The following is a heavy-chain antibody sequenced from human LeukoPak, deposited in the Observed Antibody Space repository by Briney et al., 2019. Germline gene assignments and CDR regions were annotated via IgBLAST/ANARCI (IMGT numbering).Heavy chain of an antibody. D-gene: IGHD6-13*01. J-gene: IGHJ4*02. CDR2: ISGSGGSA. CDR1: GFTFSSYA. V-gene: IGHV3-23*01. Sequence: GGSLRLSCAASGFTFSSYAMSWVRQAPGKGLEWVSAISGSGGSAYYADSVKGRFTISRDNSKNTLYLQMNSLRAEDTAVYYCAKDSVPGIAAARYFDYWGQGTLVTVSS. CDR3: AKDSVPGIAAARYFDY.